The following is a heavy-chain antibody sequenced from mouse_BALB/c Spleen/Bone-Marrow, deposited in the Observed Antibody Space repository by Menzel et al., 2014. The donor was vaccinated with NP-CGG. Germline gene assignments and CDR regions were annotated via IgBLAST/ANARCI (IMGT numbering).Heavy chain of an antibody. CDR1: GFSLTDYG. Sequence: VQVVESGPGLVAPSQSLSITCTVSGFSLTDYGVSWLRQPPGKGLEWLGVIWGVGTTYYNSALKSRLSISKDNSKSQVFLKMYSLQTDDTAIYYCAKIYYDFDGFAHWGQGTLVTVSA. D-gene: IGHD2-4*01. V-gene: IGHV2-6-5*01. CDR2: IWGVGTT. J-gene: IGHJ3*01. CDR3: AKIYYDFDGFAH.